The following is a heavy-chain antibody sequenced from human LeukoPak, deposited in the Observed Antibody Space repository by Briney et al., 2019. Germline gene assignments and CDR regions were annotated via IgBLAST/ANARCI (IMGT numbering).Heavy chain of an antibody. V-gene: IGHV3-9*01. Sequence: PGRSLRLSCAASGFTFDDYAMHWVRQAPGKGLEWVSGISWNSGSIGYADSVKGRFTISRDNAKNSLYLQMNSLRAEDTALYYCAKDKLVRGVIASPIDYWGQGTLVTVSS. D-gene: IGHD3-10*01. CDR1: GFTFDDYA. CDR2: ISWNSGSI. J-gene: IGHJ4*02. CDR3: AKDKLVRGVIASPIDY.